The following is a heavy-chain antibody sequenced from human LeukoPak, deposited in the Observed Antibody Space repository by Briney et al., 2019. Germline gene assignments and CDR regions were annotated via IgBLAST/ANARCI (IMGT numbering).Heavy chain of an antibody. J-gene: IGHJ4*02. CDR2: INPNSGGT. V-gene: IGHV1-2*02. D-gene: IGHD2-2*01. Sequence: ASVKVSCKASGYTCTGYFMHWVRMAPGPGLEWMGWINPNSGGTNYAQKFQGRVTMTRDTSISTAYMELSRLGSDDTAVYYCASSIVYCSSTSCYFNWGQGTLVTVSS. CDR3: ASSIVYCSSTSCYFN. CDR1: GYTCTGYF.